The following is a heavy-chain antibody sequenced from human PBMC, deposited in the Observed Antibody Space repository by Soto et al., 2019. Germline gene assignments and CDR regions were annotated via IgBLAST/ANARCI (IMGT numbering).Heavy chain of an antibody. CDR2: ITSDGKSK. D-gene: IGHD2-21*02. J-gene: IGHJ5*02. CDR1: GFNFTNHW. CDR3: ARESGDWPLNWFDP. Sequence: VHLVESGGGLVQPGGSPRLSCAASGFNFTNHWMHWVRQAPGKGLVWVSRITSDGKSKAYAESVKGRFAISRDNAKNTVYLQMNGLTVEDTAVYYCARESGDWPLNWFDPWGQGTLVTVSS. V-gene: IGHV3-74*01.